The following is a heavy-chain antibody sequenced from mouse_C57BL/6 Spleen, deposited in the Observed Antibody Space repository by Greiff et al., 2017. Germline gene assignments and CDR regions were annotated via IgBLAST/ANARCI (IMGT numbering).Heavy chain of an antibody. Sequence: EVKLMESGGGLVKPGGSLKLSCAASGFTFSSYTMSWVRQTPEKRLEWVATISGGGGNTYYPDSVKGRFTISRDNAKNTLYLQMSSLRSEDTALYYCARQGWDGWYFDVWGTGTTVTVSS. V-gene: IGHV5-9*01. CDR3: ARQGWDGWYFDV. CDR2: ISGGGGNT. D-gene: IGHD4-1*01. CDR1: GFTFSSYT. J-gene: IGHJ1*03.